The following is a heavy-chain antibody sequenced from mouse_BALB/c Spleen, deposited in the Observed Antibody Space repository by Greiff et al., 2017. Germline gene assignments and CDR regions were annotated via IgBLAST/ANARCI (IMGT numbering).Heavy chain of an antibody. Sequence: QVQLKQSGAELVRPGTSVKISCKASGYTFTNYWLGWVKQRPGHGLEWIGDIYPGGGYTNYNEKFKGKATLTADTSSSTAYMQLSSLTSEDSAVYFCASNHQYYFDYWGQGTTLTVSS. CDR3: ASNHQYYFDY. CDR1: GYTFTNYW. CDR2: IYPGGGYT. V-gene: IGHV1-63*02. J-gene: IGHJ2*01.